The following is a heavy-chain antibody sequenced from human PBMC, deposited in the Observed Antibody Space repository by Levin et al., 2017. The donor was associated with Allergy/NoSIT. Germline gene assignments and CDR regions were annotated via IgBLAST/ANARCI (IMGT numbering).Heavy chain of an antibody. V-gene: IGHV4-34*01. D-gene: IGHD3-3*01. CDR3: ARGARPITIFGVVIQNRYYFDY. CDR2: INHSGST. Sequence: PSETLSLTCAVYGGSFSGYYWSWIRQPPGKGLEWIGEINHSGSTNYNPSLKSRVTISVDTSKNQFSLKLSSVTAADTAVYYCARGARPITIFGVVIQNRYYFDYWGQGTLVTVSS. CDR1: GGSFSGYY. J-gene: IGHJ4*02.